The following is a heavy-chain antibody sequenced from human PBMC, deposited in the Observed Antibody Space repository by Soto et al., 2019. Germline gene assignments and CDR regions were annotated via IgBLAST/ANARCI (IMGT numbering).Heavy chain of an antibody. Sequence: GGSLRLSCAASGFTFSSYSMNWVRQAPGKGLEWVSYISSSSSTIYYADSVKGRFTISRDNAKNSLYLQMNSLRDEDTAVYYCARAIGPYYDFWSGYYYCYGMDVWSQGTTVTVSS. V-gene: IGHV3-48*02. CDR2: ISSSSSTI. CDR1: GFTFSSYS. CDR3: ARAIGPYYDFWSGYYYCYGMDV. J-gene: IGHJ6*02. D-gene: IGHD3-3*01.